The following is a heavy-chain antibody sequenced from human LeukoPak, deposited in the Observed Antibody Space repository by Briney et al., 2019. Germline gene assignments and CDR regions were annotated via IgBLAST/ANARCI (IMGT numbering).Heavy chain of an antibody. CDR1: GYSFTSYW. V-gene: IGHV5-51*01. D-gene: IGHD6-19*01. J-gene: IGHJ4*02. CDR3: ARHEVAGLCDY. Sequence: GESLNISCQGSGYSFTSYWIGWVRQIPGKGLEWMGIIYLGDSHTRYSPSLQGQVTISPDKSISTAYLQWGSLKASDTAMYYWARHEVAGLCDYWGEGTLVTVSS. CDR2: IYLGDSHT.